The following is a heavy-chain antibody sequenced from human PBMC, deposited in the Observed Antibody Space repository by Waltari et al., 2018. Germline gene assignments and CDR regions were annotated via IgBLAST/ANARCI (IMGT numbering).Heavy chain of an antibody. CDR3: ARDVATVQPETGYYMDV. J-gene: IGHJ6*03. CDR1: GFTFSSYS. Sequence: VQLVESGGGLVQPGGSLRLSCAASGFTFSSYSMNWVRQAPGKGLEWIGYIYYSGSTNYNPSLKSRVTISVDTSKNQFSLKLSSVTAADTAVYYCARDVATVQPETGYYMDVWGKGTTVTVSS. D-gene: IGHD1-1*01. V-gene: IGHV4-59*01. CDR2: IYYSGST.